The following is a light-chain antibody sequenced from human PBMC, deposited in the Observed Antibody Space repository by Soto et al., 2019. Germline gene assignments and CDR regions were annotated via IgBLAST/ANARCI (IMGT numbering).Light chain of an antibody. Sequence: QSALTQPASVSGSPGQWITISCTGTSSDVGTYNLVSWYQQHPGTAPKLIIYEGTKRPSGVSNRFSGSKSGNSASLTISGLQAEDEADYHCCSYAVRRVVFGGGTKLTVL. CDR2: EGT. CDR1: SSDVGTYNL. J-gene: IGLJ2*01. CDR3: CSYAVRRVV. V-gene: IGLV2-23*01.